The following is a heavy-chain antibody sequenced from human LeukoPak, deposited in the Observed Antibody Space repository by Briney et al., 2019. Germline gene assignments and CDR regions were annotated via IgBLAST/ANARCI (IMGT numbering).Heavy chain of an antibody. CDR3: AREGLQPNWFDP. CDR1: GGSISSGGYY. D-gene: IGHD2-15*01. J-gene: IGHJ5*02. CDR2: IYYSGST. V-gene: IGHV4-31*03. Sequence: PSQTLSLTCTVSGGSISSGGYYWSWIRQHPGKGLEWIGYIYYSGSTYYNPSLKSRVTISVDTSKNQFSLKLSSATAADTAVYYCAREGLQPNWFDPWGQGTLVTVSS.